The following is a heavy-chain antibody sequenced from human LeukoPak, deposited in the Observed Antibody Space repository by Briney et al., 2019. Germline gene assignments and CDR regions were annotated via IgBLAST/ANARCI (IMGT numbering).Heavy chain of an antibody. V-gene: IGHV1-3*01. Sequence: ASVKVSCKASGYTFTSYGISWVRQAPGQGLEWMGWINAGNGNTKYSQKFQGRVTITRDTSASTAYMELSSLRSEDTAVYYCARAIGYYDSSGYYYYFDYWGQGTLVTVSS. CDR2: INAGNGNT. D-gene: IGHD3-22*01. CDR3: ARAIGYYDSSGYYYYFDY. CDR1: GYTFTSYG. J-gene: IGHJ4*02.